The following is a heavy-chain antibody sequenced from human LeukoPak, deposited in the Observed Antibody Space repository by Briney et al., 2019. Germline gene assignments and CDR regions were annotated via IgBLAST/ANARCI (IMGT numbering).Heavy chain of an antibody. CDR1: GYTFTGYY. V-gene: IGHV1-3*01. D-gene: IGHD3-22*01. Sequence: ASVKVSCKASGYTFTGYYMHWVRQAPGQGLEWMGWINAGNGNTKYSQKFQGRVTITRDTSASTAYMELSSLRSEDTAVYYCARAWYYYDRSGYYYVDGMDVWGQGTTVTVSS. CDR2: INAGNGNT. CDR3: ARAWYYYDRSGYYYVDGMDV. J-gene: IGHJ6*02.